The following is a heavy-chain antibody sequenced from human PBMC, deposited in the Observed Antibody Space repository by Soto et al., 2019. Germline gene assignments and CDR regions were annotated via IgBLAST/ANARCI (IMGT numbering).Heavy chain of an antibody. CDR2: IYYSGST. D-gene: IGHD4-4*01. J-gene: IGHJ3*02. CDR1: VGSISSYY. CDR3: ARILQGQDAFDI. Sequence: SESLSLTCTVSVGSISSYYWSWIRQPPGKGLEWIGYIYYSGSTNYNPSLKSRVTISVDTSKNQFSLKLSSVTAADTAVYYCARILQGQDAFDIWGQGTMVTVSS. V-gene: IGHV4-59*01.